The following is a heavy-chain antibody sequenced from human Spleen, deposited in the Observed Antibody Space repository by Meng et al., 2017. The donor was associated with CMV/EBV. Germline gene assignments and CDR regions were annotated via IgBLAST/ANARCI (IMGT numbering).Heavy chain of an antibody. Sequence: ASVKVSCKASGYTFTRFGISWVRQAPGQGLQWMGWVSPNSGGTNYAQNFQGRVTLTRDTSINTAYMDLTRLTFDDTAIYYCARFRGVYSRGWIDYWGQGTLVTVSS. J-gene: IGHJ4*02. CDR3: ARFRGVYSRGWIDY. D-gene: IGHD6-19*01. V-gene: IGHV1-2*02. CDR2: VSPNSGGT. CDR1: GYTFTRFG.